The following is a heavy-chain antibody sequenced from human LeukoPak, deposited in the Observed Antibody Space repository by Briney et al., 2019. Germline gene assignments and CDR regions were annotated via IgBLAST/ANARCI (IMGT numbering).Heavy chain of an antibody. Sequence: PSETLSLTCSVSGGSITSRDFYWGWIRQFPGKGLEWIGSIYYRGTTYYTPSLKSRVTMSVDTSKNQFSLSLTSVTAADTAVYYCARGRGVYMGGDNDFDVWGQGTMVSVSS. V-gene: IGHV4-39*07. J-gene: IGHJ3*01. CDR2: IYYRGTT. CDR1: GGSITSRDFY. D-gene: IGHD2-8*02. CDR3: ARGRGVYMGGDNDFDV.